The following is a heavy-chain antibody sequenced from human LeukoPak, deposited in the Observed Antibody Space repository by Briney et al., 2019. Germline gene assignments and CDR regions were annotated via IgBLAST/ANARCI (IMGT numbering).Heavy chain of an antibody. CDR3: AKEVDCPSDCLFFHS. CDR1: GFTFDRFT. Sequence: PGGSLRLSCAASGFTFDRFTIHWVRQTPGKGLEWVSLINRGGHTFYADSVTGPFTISRDNSRNSVFLQMNSLRPEDTALYHCAKEVDCPSDCLFFHSWGQGTLVTVSS. D-gene: IGHD2-21*02. CDR2: INRGGHT. V-gene: IGHV3-43*01. J-gene: IGHJ4*02.